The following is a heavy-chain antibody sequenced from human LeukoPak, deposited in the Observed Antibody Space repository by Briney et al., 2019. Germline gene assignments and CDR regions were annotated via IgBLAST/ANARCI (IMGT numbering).Heavy chain of an antibody. CDR1: GFTFGSYA. CDR2: ITNGGGTT. V-gene: IGHV3-23*01. CDR3: AKDGGDYVTYFDY. J-gene: IGHJ4*02. Sequence: GESLRLSCAASGFTFGSYAMSWVRQTPGKGLEWVSIITNGGGTTYYADSVRGRFTISRDNSKNTLYLQMNSLRAEDTAVYYCAKDGGDYVTYFDYWGQGTLVTVSS. D-gene: IGHD4-17*01.